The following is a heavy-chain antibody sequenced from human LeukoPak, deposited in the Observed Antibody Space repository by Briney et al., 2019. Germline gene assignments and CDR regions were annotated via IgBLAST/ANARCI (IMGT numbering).Heavy chain of an antibody. D-gene: IGHD4-17*01. CDR1: GYTFTDYA. CDR2: INTNTGNP. CDR3: ARGDYGDNRVHFDY. J-gene: IGHJ4*02. Sequence: ASVKVSCKASGYTFTDYAMIWVRQAPGQGLEWMGWINTNTGNPTYAQAFTGRFVFSLDTSVSTAYLQISSLKAEDTAVYYCARGDYGDNRVHFDYWGQGTLVTVSS. V-gene: IGHV7-4-1*02.